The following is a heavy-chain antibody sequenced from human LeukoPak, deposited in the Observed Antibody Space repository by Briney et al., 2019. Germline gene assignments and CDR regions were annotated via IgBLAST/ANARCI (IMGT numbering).Heavy chain of an antibody. CDR2: IRYDGSNK. J-gene: IGHJ4*02. CDR1: GFTFSSYG. CDR3: AKGTSSGKALYYFDY. Sequence: GGSLRLSCAASGFTFSSYGMHWVRQAPGKGLEWVAFIRYDGSNKYYADSVKGRFTISRDNSKNTLYLQMNSLRAEDTAVYYCAKGTSSGKALYYFDYWGQGTLVTVSS. V-gene: IGHV3-30*02.